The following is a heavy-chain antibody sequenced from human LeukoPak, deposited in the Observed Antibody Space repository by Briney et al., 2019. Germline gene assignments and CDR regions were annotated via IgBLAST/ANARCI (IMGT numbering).Heavy chain of an antibody. Sequence: ETLSLTCAVYGGSFSAYYWTWVRQAPGKGLEWVANIKHDGSEKYYVDSVKGRFTISRDISRNSLYLQMDSLRVEDTAMYYCARDSRGYSYGPNTDYWGQGTLVAVSS. CDR2: IKHDGSEK. CDR3: ARDSRGYSYGPNTDY. CDR1: GGSFSAYY. J-gene: IGHJ4*02. D-gene: IGHD5-18*01. V-gene: IGHV3-7*01.